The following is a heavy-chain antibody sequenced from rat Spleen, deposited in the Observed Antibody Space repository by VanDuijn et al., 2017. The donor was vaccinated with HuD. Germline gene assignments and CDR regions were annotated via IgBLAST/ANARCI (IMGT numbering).Heavy chain of an antibody. J-gene: IGHJ3*01. CDR1: GFTFSNYD. V-gene: IGHV5S23*01. Sequence: EVQLVESGGDLVQPGRSLKLSCAASGFTFSNYDMAWVRQDSTKGLEWVASISPGGGNTYYRDSVQSRFTVSRDNAKSTLYLQMDSLRSEDTATFYCVRQDTSGYSNWFTYWGQGTLVTVSS. CDR2: ISPGGGNT. CDR3: VRQDTSGYSNWFTY. D-gene: IGHD4-3*01.